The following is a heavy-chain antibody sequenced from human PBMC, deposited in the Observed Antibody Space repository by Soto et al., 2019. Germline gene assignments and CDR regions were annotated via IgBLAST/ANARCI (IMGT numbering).Heavy chain of an antibody. CDR3: ARRGSGHTVDE. CDR1: GASISRTGFH. J-gene: IGHJ4*02. V-gene: IGHV4-39*01. CDR2: IYDAGTT. D-gene: IGHD3-10*01. Sequence: QLQLQESGPGLVKPSETLSLTCAVSGASISRTGFHWGWIRQPPGQGLEWIGSIYDAGTTFYNSSRKSRVTMSADTSKNNFTLRLSSVTAADSAVYYCARRGSGHTVDEWGQGTLVTVSS.